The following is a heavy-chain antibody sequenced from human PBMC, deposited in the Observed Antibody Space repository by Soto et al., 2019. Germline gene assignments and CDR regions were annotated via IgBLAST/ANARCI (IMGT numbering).Heavy chain of an antibody. CDR2: IYDGGTT. J-gene: IGHJ4*02. D-gene: IGHD7-27*01. V-gene: IGHV4-30-4*01. Sequence: SETLSLTCTVSGGSISSAAYCWSWIRQSPDKGLEWIGHIYDGGTTYSSPSLKGRVTISADTSETQFSLKLSSVSAADTAVYFCSRGPSGDKLYFWGQGIQVTVYS. CDR3: SRGPSGDKLYF. CDR1: GGSISSAAYC.